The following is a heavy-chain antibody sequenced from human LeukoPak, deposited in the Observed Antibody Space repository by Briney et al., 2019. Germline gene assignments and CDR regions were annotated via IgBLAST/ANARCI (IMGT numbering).Heavy chain of an antibody. D-gene: IGHD3-9*01. Sequence: SETLSLACTVSGGSISSYYWSWIRQPPGKGLEWIGYIYYSGSTNYNPSLKSRVTISADTSKNQFSLKLSSVTAADTAVYYCARGLVLRYFDWSLNWFDPWGQGTLVTVSS. CDR2: IYYSGST. V-gene: IGHV4-59*12. CDR3: ARGLVLRYFDWSLNWFDP. CDR1: GGSISSYY. J-gene: IGHJ5*02.